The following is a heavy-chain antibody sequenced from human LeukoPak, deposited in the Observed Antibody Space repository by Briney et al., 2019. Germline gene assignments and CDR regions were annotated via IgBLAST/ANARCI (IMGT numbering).Heavy chain of an antibody. J-gene: IGHJ4*02. CDR1: GFTFSSYA. D-gene: IGHD6-13*01. Sequence: GGSLRLSCAASGFTFSSYAMSWVRQAPGKGLEWVSSVDGGGGGTYYADSVKGRFTISRDNSKDTLYLQMNGLRAEDTAVYFCAKQSAGSAAWYSLHYDFWGQGTLVTVSS. CDR2: VDGGGGGT. V-gene: IGHV3-23*01. CDR3: AKQSAGSAAWYSLHYDF.